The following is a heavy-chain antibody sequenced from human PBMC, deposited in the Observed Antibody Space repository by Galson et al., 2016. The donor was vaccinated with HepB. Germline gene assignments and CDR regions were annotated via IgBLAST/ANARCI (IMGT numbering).Heavy chain of an antibody. CDR2: ISGSGGRT. D-gene: IGHD3-10*01. Sequence: SLRLSCAASGFTFSSYGMYWVRQAPGKGLEWVAAISGSGGRTSYEDSVRGRFTISRDNSKHTLFLRMNSVGVEDSAVYFCAKSGFFGDLDKWGQGTGVVVSS. V-gene: IGHV3-23*01. J-gene: IGHJ4*02. CDR3: AKSGFFGDLDK. CDR1: GFTFSSYG.